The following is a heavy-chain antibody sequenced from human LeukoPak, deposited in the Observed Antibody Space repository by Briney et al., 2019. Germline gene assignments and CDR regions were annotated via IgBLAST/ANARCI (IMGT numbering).Heavy chain of an antibody. CDR2: INHSGST. J-gene: IGHJ6*02. V-gene: IGHV4-34*01. CDR1: GGSFSGYY. CDR3: ARVPYYCYGMDV. Sequence: SETLSLTCAVYGGSFSGYYWSWIRQPPGKGLEWIGEINHSGSTNYNPSLKSRVTISVDTSKNQFSLKLSSVTAADTAVYYCARVPYYCYGMDVWGQGTTVTVSS.